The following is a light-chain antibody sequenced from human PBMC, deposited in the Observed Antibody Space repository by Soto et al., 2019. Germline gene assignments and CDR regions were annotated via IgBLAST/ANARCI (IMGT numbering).Light chain of an antibody. CDR2: KAS. Sequence: DIPMTQSPSTLSGSVGDRVTITCRASQTIRSWLAWYQQKPGKAPKLLISKASTLKSGVPSRFSGSGSGTKFTLTISSLQPEDFATYYCQHYNSYSEAFGQGTKVELK. J-gene: IGKJ1*01. V-gene: IGKV1-5*03. CDR1: QTIRSW. CDR3: QHYNSYSEA.